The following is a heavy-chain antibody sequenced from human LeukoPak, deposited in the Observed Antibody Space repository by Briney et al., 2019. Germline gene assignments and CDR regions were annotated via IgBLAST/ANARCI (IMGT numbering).Heavy chain of an antibody. CDR1: GGSISSYY. Sequence: SETLSLTCTVSGGSISSYYWSWIRQPAGKGLEWIGRIYTSGSTNYNPSLKSRVTISVDTSKNQFSLKLRSVTAADTAVYYCARTAIQGFADYWGQGTLVTISS. CDR3: ARTAIQGFADY. CDR2: IYTSGST. J-gene: IGHJ4*02. D-gene: IGHD2-21*02. V-gene: IGHV4-4*07.